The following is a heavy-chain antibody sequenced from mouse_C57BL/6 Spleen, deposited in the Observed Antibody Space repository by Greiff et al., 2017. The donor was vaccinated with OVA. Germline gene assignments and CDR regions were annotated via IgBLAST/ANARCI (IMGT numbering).Heavy chain of an antibody. V-gene: IGHV1-7*01. CDR1: GYTFTSYW. D-gene: IGHD2-4*01. J-gene: IGHJ2*01. Sequence: VQLQQSGAELAKPGASVKLSCKASGYTFTSYWKNWVKQRPGQGLEWIGYINPSSGYTKYNQKFKDKATLTADKSSSTAYMQLSSLTYEDSAVDYFARDGYDYDGVLFDYWGQGTTLTVSS. CDR3: ARDGYDYDGVLFDY. CDR2: INPSSGYT.